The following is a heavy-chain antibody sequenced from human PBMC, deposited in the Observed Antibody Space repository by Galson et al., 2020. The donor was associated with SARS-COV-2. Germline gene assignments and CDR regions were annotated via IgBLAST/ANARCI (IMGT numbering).Heavy chain of an antibody. V-gene: IGHV3-23*01. CDR3: AKDGGYEILTDSYNYGMDV. Sequence: GGSLRLSCEVSGFMFGSYGMNWVRQAPGKGLEWVSSISGTGGSTFYTDSVKGRFSISRDNSKNSLYLQMNSLRDEDTAIYYCAKDGGYEILTDSYNYGMDVWGQGTTVTVSS. J-gene: IGHJ6*02. CDR2: ISGTGGST. D-gene: IGHD3-9*01. CDR1: GFMFGSYG.